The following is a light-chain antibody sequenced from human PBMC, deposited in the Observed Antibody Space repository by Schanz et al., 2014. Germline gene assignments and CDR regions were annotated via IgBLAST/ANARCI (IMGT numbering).Light chain of an antibody. V-gene: IGLV2-14*03. Sequence: QSALTQPASVSGSPGQSITISCTGTSSDIGGYNYVSWYQQHPGKAPKVMIYDVSNRPSGVSSRFSGSKSGNTASLTISGLQAEDEADYYCNSFTSSHTHVFGGGTKLTVL. J-gene: IGLJ3*02. CDR2: DVS. CDR1: SSDIGGYNY. CDR3: NSFTSSHTHV.